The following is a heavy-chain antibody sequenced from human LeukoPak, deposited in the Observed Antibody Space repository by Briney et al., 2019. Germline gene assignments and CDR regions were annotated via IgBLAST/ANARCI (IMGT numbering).Heavy chain of an antibody. CDR2: INAYNGNT. CDR1: GYTFTSYG. V-gene: IGHV1-18*01. Sequence: GASVKDTFKASGYTFTSYGISWVGQAPGQGLAWMGWINAYNGNTNYAQKLQGRVAMTTDTSTSTAYMELRSLRSDHTAVYYCARVEQLVPPFGYYYGMDVWGQGTTVTVSS. J-gene: IGHJ6*02. CDR3: ARVEQLVPPFGYYYGMDV. D-gene: IGHD6-6*01.